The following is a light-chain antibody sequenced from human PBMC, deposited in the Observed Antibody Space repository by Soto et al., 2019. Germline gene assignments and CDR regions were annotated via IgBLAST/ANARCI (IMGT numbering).Light chain of an antibody. CDR3: QQLNSYPIAT. CDR2: AES. J-gene: IGKJ4*01. Sequence: DIQLTQSPSFLSASVGDRVTITCRASQDISNFLAWYQQKPGKAPKLLIYAESTLQSGVPSRFSGSGSGREFTLTISSLKPEDFATYHCQQLNSYPIATFGAANKMDIK. CDR1: QDISNF. V-gene: IGKV1-9*01.